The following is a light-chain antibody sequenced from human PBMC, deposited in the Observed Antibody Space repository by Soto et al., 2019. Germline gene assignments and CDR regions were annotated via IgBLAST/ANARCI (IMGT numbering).Light chain of an antibody. Sequence: QSALTQPASVSGSPGQSITISCTGTSSDVGNYNSVSWYQHHPGKAPKLMIYAVNKRPSGVPDRFSGSKSGSTASLTISGLQTADEADYYCYSYAGSLTYVFGTGTKVTV. CDR1: SSDVGNYNS. J-gene: IGLJ1*01. CDR2: AVN. V-gene: IGLV2-11*01. CDR3: YSYAGSLTYV.